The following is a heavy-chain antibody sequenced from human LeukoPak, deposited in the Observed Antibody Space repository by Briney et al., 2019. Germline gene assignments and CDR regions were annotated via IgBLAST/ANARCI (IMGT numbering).Heavy chain of an antibody. CDR1: GFTFSTYA. CDR3: AKPEYYYDSHYDH. V-gene: IGHV3-23*01. CDR2: ISGSGGTT. J-gene: IGHJ4*02. Sequence: PGGSLRLSCAASGFTFSTYAMNWVRQVPGKGLEWVSLISGSGGTTYYADSVKGRFTISRDNSKNTLYLQMNSLRAEDTGVYYCAKPEYYYDSHYDHWGQRTLVTVSS. D-gene: IGHD3-22*01.